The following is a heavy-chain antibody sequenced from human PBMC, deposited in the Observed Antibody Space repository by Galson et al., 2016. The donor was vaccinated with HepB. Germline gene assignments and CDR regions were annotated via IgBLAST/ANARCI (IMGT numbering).Heavy chain of an antibody. CDR2: INPGGGST. J-gene: IGHJ4*02. V-gene: IGHV1-46*01. CDR3: ARGPRAHYYDSSGYSDY. Sequence: SVKVSCKASGYTFISYYMHWVRQAPGQGLERMGIINPGGGSTTYAQKFQGRVTMTSDTSTSTVYMELSSLRSEDTAVYYCARGPRAHYYDSSGYSDYWGQGTRVTVSP. CDR1: GYTFISYY. D-gene: IGHD3-22*01.